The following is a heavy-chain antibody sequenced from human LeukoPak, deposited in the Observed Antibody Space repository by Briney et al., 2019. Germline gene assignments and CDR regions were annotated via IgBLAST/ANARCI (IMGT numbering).Heavy chain of an antibody. CDR3: ARDPKVGATSSTSY. D-gene: IGHD1-26*01. CDR1: GFTVSSNY. J-gene: IGHJ4*02. V-gene: IGHV3-53*01. Sequence: GGSLRLSCAASGFTVSSNYMSWVRQAPGKGLEWVSVIYSGGSTYYADSVKGRFTISRDNSKNTLYLQMNSLRAEDTAVYYCARDPKVGATSSTSYWGQGTLVTVSS. CDR2: IYSGGST.